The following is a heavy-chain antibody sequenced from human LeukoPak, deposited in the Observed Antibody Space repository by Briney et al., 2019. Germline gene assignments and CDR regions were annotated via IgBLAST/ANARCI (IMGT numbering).Heavy chain of an antibody. V-gene: IGHV4-34*01. Sequence: PSETLSLTCAVSGGSISSGDYSWSWIRQPPGKGLEWIGEINHSGSTNYNPSLKSRVTISVDTSKNQFSLKLSSVTAADTAVYYCARHGPGSGSYYRRRYFDYWGQGTLVTVSS. CDR3: ARHGPGSGSYYRRRYFDY. D-gene: IGHD3-10*01. CDR2: INHSGST. J-gene: IGHJ4*02. CDR1: GGSISSGDYS.